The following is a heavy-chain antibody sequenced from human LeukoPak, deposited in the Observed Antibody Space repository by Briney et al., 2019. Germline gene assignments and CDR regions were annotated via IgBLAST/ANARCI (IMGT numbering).Heavy chain of an antibody. CDR3: ARDSSSSWPDSDY. CDR1: GYTFTGYY. Sequence: ASVKVSCKASGYTFTGYYMHWVRQAPGQGLEWMGWMNPYSGGTNYAQKFQGRVTMTRDTSISTAYMELSRLRSDDTAVYYCARDSSSSWPDSDYWGQGTLVTVSS. D-gene: IGHD6-13*01. CDR2: MNPYSGGT. J-gene: IGHJ4*02. V-gene: IGHV1-2*02.